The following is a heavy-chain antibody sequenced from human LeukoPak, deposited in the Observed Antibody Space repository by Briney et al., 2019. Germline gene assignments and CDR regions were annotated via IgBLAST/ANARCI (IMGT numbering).Heavy chain of an antibody. D-gene: IGHD5-18*01. CDR3: ARSRVYSYGSYYYYYMDV. J-gene: IGHJ6*03. V-gene: IGHV4-4*07. Sequence: PSETLSLTCTVSGGSISSYYWSWIRQPAGKGLGWIGRFYTSGSTNYHPSLKSRVTMSVDTSKNQFSLKLSSVTAADTAVYYCARSRVYSYGSYYYYYMDVWGKGTTVTVSS. CDR2: FYTSGST. CDR1: GGSISSYY.